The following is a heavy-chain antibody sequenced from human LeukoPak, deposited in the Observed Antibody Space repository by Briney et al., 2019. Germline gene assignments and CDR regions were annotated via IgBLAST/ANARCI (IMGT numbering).Heavy chain of an antibody. D-gene: IGHD3-9*01. J-gene: IGHJ6*02. CDR2: ISNDGSNK. V-gene: IGHV3-30*18. CDR1: GFTFSTYG. CDR3: AKSSYDILTGYFDLYGLDV. Sequence: PGRSLRLSCVASGFTFSTYGMHWVRQAPGKGLEWVAVISNDGSNKYYADSVRGRFTISRDNSKNTLYLQMSSLRPEDTAVYYCAKSSYDILTGYFDLYGLDVWGQGTTVTVSS.